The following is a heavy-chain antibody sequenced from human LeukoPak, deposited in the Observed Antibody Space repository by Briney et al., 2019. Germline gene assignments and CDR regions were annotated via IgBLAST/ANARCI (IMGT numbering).Heavy chain of an antibody. CDR1: GFTFSSYE. D-gene: IGHD1-26*01. CDR3: AREGGSYTLDY. CDR2: ISSSGSTI. Sequence: GGSLRLSCAASGFTFSSYEMNWVRQAPGKGLEWVSYISSSGSTIYYADSVKGRFTISRDNAKNSLYLQMNSLSAEDTAVYYCAREGGSYTLDYWGQGTPVTVSS. V-gene: IGHV3-48*03. J-gene: IGHJ4*02.